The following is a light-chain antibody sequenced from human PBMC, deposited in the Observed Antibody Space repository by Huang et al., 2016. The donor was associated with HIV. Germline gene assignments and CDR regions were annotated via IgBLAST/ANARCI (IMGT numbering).Light chain of an antibody. CDR2: GAS. CDR1: PSVGSN. V-gene: IGKV3-15*01. CDR3: QQYNNWPPYT. Sequence: EIVMTQSPATLSVSPGERATLSCRASPSVGSNLAWYQQKPGQAPRLLIYGASTRATAIPARFSGSGSGTEFTLTISILQSEDFAVYYCQQYNNWPPYTFGQGTNLEIK. J-gene: IGKJ2*01.